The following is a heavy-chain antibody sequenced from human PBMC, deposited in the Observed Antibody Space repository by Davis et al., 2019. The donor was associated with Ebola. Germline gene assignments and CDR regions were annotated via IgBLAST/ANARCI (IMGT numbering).Heavy chain of an antibody. D-gene: IGHD3-16*01. CDR2: IYYSGNT. CDR3: ARGGGWFDP. V-gene: IGHV4-59*08. J-gene: IGHJ5*02. Sequence: SETLSLTCTVSGGSIISYYWSWFRQPPGKGLEWLGYIYYSGNTNYNPSLKSRLSISADTSRHQFSLKLSSVTAADTAVYFCARGGGWFDPWGQGTLVTVSS. CDR1: GGSIISYY.